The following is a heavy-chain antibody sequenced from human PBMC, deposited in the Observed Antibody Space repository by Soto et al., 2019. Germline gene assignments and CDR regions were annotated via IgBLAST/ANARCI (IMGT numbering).Heavy chain of an antibody. CDR3: ARGKRLAARPYYYYYMDV. V-gene: IGHV1-8*01. CDR2: MNPNSGNT. Sequence: QVQLVQSGAEVKKPGASVKVSCKASGYTFTSYDINWVRQATGQGLEWMGWMNPNSGNTGYAQKFQGRVTMTRNTSISTAYMELSSLRSEDTAVYYCARGKRLAARPYYYYYMDVWGKGTTVTVSS. J-gene: IGHJ6*03. CDR1: GYTFTSYD. D-gene: IGHD6-6*01.